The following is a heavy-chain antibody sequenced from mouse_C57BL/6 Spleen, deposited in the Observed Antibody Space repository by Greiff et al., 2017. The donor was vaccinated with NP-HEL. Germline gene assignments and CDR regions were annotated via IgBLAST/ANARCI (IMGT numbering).Heavy chain of an antibody. CDR1: GYTFTNYW. D-gene: IGHD1-1*01. CDR3: ARATVVPYYYAMDY. Sequence: VKLQESGAELVRPGTSVKMSCKASGYTFTNYWIGWAKQRPGHGLEWIGDIYPGGGYTNYNEKFKGKATLTADKSSSTAYMQFSSLTSEDSAIYYCARATVVPYYYAMDYWGQGTSVTVSS. J-gene: IGHJ4*01. CDR2: IYPGGGYT. V-gene: IGHV1-63*01.